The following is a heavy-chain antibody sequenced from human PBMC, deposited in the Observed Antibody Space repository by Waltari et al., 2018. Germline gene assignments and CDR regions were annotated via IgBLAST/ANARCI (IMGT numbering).Heavy chain of an antibody. D-gene: IGHD3-3*01. Sequence: QVQLVQSGDEVKKPGASVKVSCKAYGSTFSDFALNWVRRAAGQGLEWMGWMNPNNGETGYAQKFQGRVVMTSDTSISTAYLDLSSLRSEDTAVYYCARGRRRSSTCYGVCDWFDPWGQGTLVTVSS. J-gene: IGHJ5*02. V-gene: IGHV1-8*01. CDR1: GSTFSDFA. CDR2: MNPNNGET. CDR3: ARGRRRSSTCYGVCDWFDP.